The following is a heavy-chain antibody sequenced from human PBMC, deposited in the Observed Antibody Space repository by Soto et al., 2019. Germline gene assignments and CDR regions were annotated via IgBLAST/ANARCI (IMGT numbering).Heavy chain of an antibody. D-gene: IGHD4-4*01. V-gene: IGHV1-18*01. CDR1: GYTVTNYG. J-gene: IGHJ6*02. CDR3: ARGGPTTVHDYPMDV. CDR2: ISPYNGKT. Sequence: ASVKVSCKVSGYTVTNYGITWVRQAPGQGFEWMGWISPYNGKTNYAQRLQGRVTMTTDTSTSTAYMELRSLRFDDTAVYYCARGGPTTVHDYPMDVWGQGTTVTVSS.